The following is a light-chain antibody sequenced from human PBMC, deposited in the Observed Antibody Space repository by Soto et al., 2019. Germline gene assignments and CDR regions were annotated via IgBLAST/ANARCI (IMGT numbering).Light chain of an antibody. J-gene: IGLJ3*02. V-gene: IGLV1-44*01. CDR2: SNN. CDR1: RSNIAANT. Sequence: QAVLTQPPSASGAPGQRVTISCSGSRSNIAANTVNWYQQLPGTAPKLLIYSNNQRPSGVPDRFSGSKSGTSASLAISGLRSEDEADYYCAAWDDSLSGRVFGGGTKLTVL. CDR3: AAWDDSLSGRV.